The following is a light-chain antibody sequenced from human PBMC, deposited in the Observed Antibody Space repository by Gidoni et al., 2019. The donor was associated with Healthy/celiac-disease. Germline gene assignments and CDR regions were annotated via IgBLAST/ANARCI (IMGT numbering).Light chain of an antibody. CDR1: QSISSY. CDR2: AAS. CDR3: QQSYSTPRT. Sequence: DIQMTQSPSSLSASVGDRVTITCRASQSISSYLNWYQQKPGKAPKLLIDAASSLQSGVPSRFSGSGSVTDFTLTISSLQPEDFATYYCQQSYSTPRTFGPGTKVDIK. J-gene: IGKJ3*01. V-gene: IGKV1-39*01.